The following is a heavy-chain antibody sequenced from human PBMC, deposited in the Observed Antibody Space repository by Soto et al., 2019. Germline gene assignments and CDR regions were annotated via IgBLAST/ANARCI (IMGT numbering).Heavy chain of an antibody. CDR1: GFTFENHV. CDR2: ISGSGNSK. D-gene: IGHD4-17*01. V-gene: IGHV3-23*01. J-gene: IGHJ4*02. CDR3: AKVLRREYSDSLTDAFHF. Sequence: PGGSLRLSCEASGFTFENHVLTWVRQAPGKGLEWVSSISGSGNSKYYAESVKGRSSTSRDNSGQTLHLQMTSLTVDDTAIYFCAKVLRREYSDSLTDAFHFWGQGATVHVSS.